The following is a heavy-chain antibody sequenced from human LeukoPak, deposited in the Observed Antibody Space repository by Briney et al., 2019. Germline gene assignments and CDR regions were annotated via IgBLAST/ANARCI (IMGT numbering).Heavy chain of an antibody. V-gene: IGHV3-9*01. D-gene: IGHD3-22*01. CDR1: GVIFYDYA. CDR3: AKDMLI. J-gene: IGHJ4*02. CDR2: ISWNSGSI. Sequence: GGSLRLSCGASGVIFYDYAMHWVRQAPGKGLEWVSGISWNSGSIGYADSVKGRFTISRDNAKNSLYLQMNSLRAEDTALYYCAKDMLIGGQGTLVTVSS.